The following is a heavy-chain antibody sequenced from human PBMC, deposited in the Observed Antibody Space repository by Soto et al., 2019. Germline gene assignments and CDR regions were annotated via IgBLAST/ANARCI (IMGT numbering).Heavy chain of an antibody. CDR1: GGSFSGYY. Sequence: PSETLSLTCAVYGGSFSGYYWSWIRQPPGKGLEWIGEINHSGSTNYNPSLKSRVTISVDTSKNQFSLKLSSVTAADTAVYFCARDHHSSRPYYFDYWGPGTQVTVSS. D-gene: IGHD6-19*01. J-gene: IGHJ4*02. CDR3: ARDHHSSRPYYFDY. V-gene: IGHV4-34*01. CDR2: INHSGST.